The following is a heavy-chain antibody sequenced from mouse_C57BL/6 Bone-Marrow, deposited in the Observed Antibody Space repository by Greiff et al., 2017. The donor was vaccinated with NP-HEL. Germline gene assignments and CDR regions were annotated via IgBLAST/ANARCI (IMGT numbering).Heavy chain of an antibody. V-gene: IGHV1-81*01. J-gene: IGHJ2*01. CDR1: GYTFTSYG. D-gene: IGHD1-1*01. Sequence: VKLQESGAELARPGASVKLSCKASGYTFTSYGISWVKQRTGQGLEWIGEIYPRSGNTYYNEKFKGKATLTADKSSSTAYMELRSLTSEDSAVYFCARRDGSTDYWGQGTTLTVSS. CDR3: ARRDGSTDY. CDR2: IYPRSGNT.